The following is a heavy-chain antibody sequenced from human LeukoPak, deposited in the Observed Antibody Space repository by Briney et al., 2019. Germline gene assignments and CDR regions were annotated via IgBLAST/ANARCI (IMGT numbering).Heavy chain of an antibody. CDR1: GFTLSSYA. CDR3: ARRRFDY. V-gene: IGHV3-30-3*01. D-gene: IGHD5-24*01. CDR2: ISYDGSNK. Sequence: GRSLRLSCAASGFTLSSYAMHWVRQAPGKGLEWVAVISYDGSNKYYADSVKGRFTISRDNSKNTLYLQMNSLRAEDTAVYYCARRRFDYWGQGTLVTVSS. J-gene: IGHJ4*02.